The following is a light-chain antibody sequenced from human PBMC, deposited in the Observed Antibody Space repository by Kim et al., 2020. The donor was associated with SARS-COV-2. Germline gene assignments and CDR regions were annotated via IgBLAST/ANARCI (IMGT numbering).Light chain of an antibody. J-gene: IGKJ4*01. CDR2: DAS. Sequence: EIVLTQSPATLSLSPGERATLSCRASQSVSSYLSWYQQKPGQAPRLLIYDASNRATGIPARFSGSGSGTDFTLTIGSLEPEDFAVSYFPQRCNWPLTFGGGTKVDIK. CDR1: QSVSSY. V-gene: IGKV3-11*01. CDR3: PQRCNWPLT.